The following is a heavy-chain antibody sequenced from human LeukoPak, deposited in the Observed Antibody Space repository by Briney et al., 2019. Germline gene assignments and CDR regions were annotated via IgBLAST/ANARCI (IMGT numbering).Heavy chain of an antibody. CDR1: GYSFSSYW. Sequence: GESLKISCKASGYSFSSYWIGRVRQMPGKGLEWMGIIYPSDSDTRYSPSFQGQVTILADKSINTAYLQWSSLKASDTAMYYCARRFTAQDSSGYSRYFDYWGQGTLVTVSS. D-gene: IGHD3-22*01. CDR2: IYPSDSDT. CDR3: ARRFTAQDSSGYSRYFDY. V-gene: IGHV5-51*01. J-gene: IGHJ4*02.